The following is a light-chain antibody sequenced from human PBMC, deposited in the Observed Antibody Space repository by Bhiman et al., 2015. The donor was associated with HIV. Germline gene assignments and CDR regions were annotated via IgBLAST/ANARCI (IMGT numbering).Light chain of an antibody. CDR1: SSDVGTYNL. Sequence: SVSGWPGQSITISCTGTSSDVGTYNLVSWYQQHPGKAPKLMIYEVNKRPSGVPDRFSGSKSGNTAFLTVSGLQPEDEADYYCSSYGGTTYWGMFGGGTKLTVL. CDR3: SSYGGTTYWGM. V-gene: IGLV2-8*01. J-gene: IGLJ3*02. CDR2: EVN.